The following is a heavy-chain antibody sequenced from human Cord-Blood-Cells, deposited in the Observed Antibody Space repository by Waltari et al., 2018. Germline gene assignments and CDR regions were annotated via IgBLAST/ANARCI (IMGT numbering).Heavy chain of an antibody. CDR3: ARDGAHLSPGDAFDI. CDR1: GGTFSSYA. J-gene: IGHJ3*02. Sequence: QVQLVQSGAEVKKPGSSVKVSCKASGGTFSSYAISWVRQAPGQGLEWMGGSSPNFGTANYAQKFQGRVTITADESTSTAYMELSSLRSEDTAVYYCARDGAHLSPGDAFDIWGQGTMVTVSS. CDR2: SSPNFGTA. V-gene: IGHV1-69*01.